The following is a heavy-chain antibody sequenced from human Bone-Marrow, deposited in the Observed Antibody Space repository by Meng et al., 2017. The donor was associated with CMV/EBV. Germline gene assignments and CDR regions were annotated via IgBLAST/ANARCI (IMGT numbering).Heavy chain of an antibody. CDR3: ARMVRNVWSGYSFDY. Sequence: GESLKISCAASGFTFSNAWMSWVRQAPGKGLEWVSRINSDGSSTSYADSVKGRFTISRDNAKNTLYLQMNSLRAEDTAVYYCARMVRNVWSGYSFDYWGQGTLVTVSS. V-gene: IGHV3-74*01. CDR2: INSDGSST. J-gene: IGHJ4*02. D-gene: IGHD3-3*01. CDR1: GFTFSNAW.